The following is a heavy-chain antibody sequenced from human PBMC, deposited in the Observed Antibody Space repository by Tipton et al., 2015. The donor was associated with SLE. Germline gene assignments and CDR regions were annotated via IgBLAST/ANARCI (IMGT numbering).Heavy chain of an antibody. J-gene: IGHJ4*02. CDR2: INPKTGVT. CDR3: ALRWPDTWTTVY. V-gene: IGHV1-2*02. CDR1: EYTFTGDY. D-gene: IGHD5-12*01. Sequence: QSGPEVKKPGAPVKVSCKAFEYTFTGDYLHWVRQAPGQGLEWMGWINPKTGVTKYAQKFQGRVTMTRDTSLNTAYMELTRLTSDDTAVYYCALRWPDTWTTVYWGQGTLVTVSS.